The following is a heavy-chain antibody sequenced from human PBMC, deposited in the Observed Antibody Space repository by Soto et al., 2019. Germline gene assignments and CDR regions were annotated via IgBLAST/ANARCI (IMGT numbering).Heavy chain of an antibody. CDR3: AKEWVYDTSGWSFDY. Sequence: QVQLVESGGGVVQPGRSLRLSCAASGFTFSSYGMHWVRQAPGTGLEWVAVISDDGSNKYYADSLKGRFTISRDNSKNTLYLQMNSLRAEDTAVYYCAKEWVYDTSGWSFDYWGQGTLVTVSS. CDR2: ISDDGSNK. CDR1: GFTFSSYG. D-gene: IGHD3-22*01. V-gene: IGHV3-30*18. J-gene: IGHJ4*02.